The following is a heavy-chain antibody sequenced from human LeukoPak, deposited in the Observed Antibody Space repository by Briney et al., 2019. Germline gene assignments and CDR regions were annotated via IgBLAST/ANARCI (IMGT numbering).Heavy chain of an antibody. CDR2: IYYSGST. Sequence: PSETLSLTCIVSGGSIGSSSYYWGWIRQPPGKGLEWIGSIYYSGSTYYNPSLKSRVTISVDTSKSQFSLKVSSVTAADTAVYYCSTLGDPGSVAAVAYWGQGTLVTVSS. CDR3: STLGDPGSVAAVAY. D-gene: IGHD6-13*01. J-gene: IGHJ4*02. V-gene: IGHV4-39*01. CDR1: GGSIGSSSYY.